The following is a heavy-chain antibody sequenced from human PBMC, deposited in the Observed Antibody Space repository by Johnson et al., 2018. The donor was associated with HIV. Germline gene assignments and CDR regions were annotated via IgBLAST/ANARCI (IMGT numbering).Heavy chain of an antibody. CDR1: GFTFTNYA. D-gene: IGHD1-26*01. V-gene: IGHV3-30-3*01. J-gene: IGHJ3*02. CDR3: AKGGQWELLAAFDI. CDR2: ISYDGSNK. Sequence: QVQLVESGGGVVQPGRSLRLSCAASGFTFTNYAMYWVRQAPGKGLEWVALISYDGSNKYYADSVKGRFTISRDNSKNTLYLQMNSLRAEDTAVYCCAKGGQWELLAAFDIWGQGTMVTVSS.